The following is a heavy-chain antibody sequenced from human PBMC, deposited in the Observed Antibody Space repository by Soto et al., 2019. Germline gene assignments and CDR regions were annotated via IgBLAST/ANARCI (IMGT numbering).Heavy chain of an antibody. CDR1: GFTFGAYT. CDR2: IRSTAYGAPT. Sequence: GGSLRLSCTGSGFTFGAYTMSWVRQAPGKGLEWVGSIRSTAYGAPTDVAASVKGRFTISRDDSNGTAYLQMNSLKTEDAAVYYCARLNQWMIRTRSRYYGMDVWGQGTTVTVSS. D-gene: IGHD3-10*01. V-gene: IGHV3-49*04. J-gene: IGHJ6*02. CDR3: ARLNQWMIRTRSRYYGMDV.